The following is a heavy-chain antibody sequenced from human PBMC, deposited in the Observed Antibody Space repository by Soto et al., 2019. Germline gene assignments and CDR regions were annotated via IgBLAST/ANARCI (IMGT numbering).Heavy chain of an antibody. Sequence: QVQLVQSGAEVKKPGSSVKVSCKASGGTFSSYTISWVRQAPGQGLEWMGRIIPILGIANYAQKFQGRVTITADKSTSTAYMELSSLRSEDTAVYYCVRAPTHGGGKPIDYWGQGTLVTVSS. CDR1: GGTFSSYT. CDR3: VRAPTHGGGKPIDY. J-gene: IGHJ4*02. CDR2: IIPILGIA. V-gene: IGHV1-69*02. D-gene: IGHD2-15*01.